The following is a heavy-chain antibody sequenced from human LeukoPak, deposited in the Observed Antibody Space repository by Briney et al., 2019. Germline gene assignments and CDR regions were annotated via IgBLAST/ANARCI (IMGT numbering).Heavy chain of an antibody. D-gene: IGHD2/OR15-2a*01. Sequence: GESLKISCKGSGYSFSNYWIGWVRQMPWKGLEWMGIIYPGDSDTRYSPSFQGQVTISADKSISTAYLQWSSLKASDTAMYYCARLNRYYFDYWGQGTLVTVSS. CDR1: GYSFSNYW. CDR3: ARLNRYYFDY. CDR2: IYPGDSDT. V-gene: IGHV5-51*01. J-gene: IGHJ4*02.